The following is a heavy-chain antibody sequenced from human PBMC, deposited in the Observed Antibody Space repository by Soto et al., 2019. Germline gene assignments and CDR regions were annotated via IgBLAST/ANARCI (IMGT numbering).Heavy chain of an antibody. J-gene: IGHJ5*02. D-gene: IGHD6-13*01. CDR3: ARDLAAAGRSGEFDP. Sequence: QVQLVESGGGLVKPGGSLRLSCAASGFIFSDYYMTWIRQAPGKGLEWVSYISGSSRYTTYADSVKGRFTISRDNAKNSLYLQMNSLRVEDTAVYYCARDLAAAGRSGEFDPWGQGTLVTVSS. V-gene: IGHV3-11*05. CDR2: ISGSSRYT. CDR1: GFIFSDYY.